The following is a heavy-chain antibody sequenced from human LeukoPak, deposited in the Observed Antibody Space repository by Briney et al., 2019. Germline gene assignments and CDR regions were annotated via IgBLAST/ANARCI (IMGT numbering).Heavy chain of an antibody. J-gene: IGHJ4*02. Sequence: GASVKVSCKASGYTFNSYSINWVRQARGQGLEWMGSINAYNGNTNYAQKVQGRVTMTTDTSTSTAYMELRSLKSDDTALYYCARDGFRGPSDYWGQGTLVTVSS. CDR1: GYTFNSYS. CDR2: INAYNGNT. D-gene: IGHD3-16*01. V-gene: IGHV1-18*01. CDR3: ARDGFRGPSDY.